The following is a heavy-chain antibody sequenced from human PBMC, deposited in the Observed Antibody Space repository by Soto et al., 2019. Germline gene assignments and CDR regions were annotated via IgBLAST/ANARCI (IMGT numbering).Heavy chain of an antibody. Sequence: HPGGSLRLSCAASGFTFSSYGMHWVRQAPGKGLEWVAVIWYDGSNKYYADSVKGRFTISRDNSKNTLYLQMNSLRAEDTAVYYCAKEISEGYGPDYHYYYYGMDVWGQGTTFTVSS. CDR3: AKEISEGYGPDYHYYYYGMDV. D-gene: IGHD4-17*01. J-gene: IGHJ6*02. CDR2: IWYDGSNK. V-gene: IGHV3-30*02. CDR1: GFTFSSYG.